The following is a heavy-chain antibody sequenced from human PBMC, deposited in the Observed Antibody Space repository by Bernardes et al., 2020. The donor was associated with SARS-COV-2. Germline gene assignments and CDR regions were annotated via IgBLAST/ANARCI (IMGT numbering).Heavy chain of an antibody. CDR3: AKAYCSGGSCYSGLLDY. CDR1: GLTFSTYA. D-gene: IGHD2-15*01. J-gene: IGHJ4*02. Sequence: GGSLSLSCAASGLTFSTYAMSWVRQAPGKGLEWVSGISSRGGSTYYADPVKGRLTISKDSSKNTLYLQMNSLRAEDTAIYFCAKAYCSGGSCYSGLLDYWGQGTLVTVSS. CDR2: ISSRGGST. V-gene: IGHV3-23*01.